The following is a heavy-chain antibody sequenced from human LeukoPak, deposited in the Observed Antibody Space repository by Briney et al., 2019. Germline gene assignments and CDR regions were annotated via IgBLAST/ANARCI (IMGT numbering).Heavy chain of an antibody. D-gene: IGHD6-19*01. J-gene: IGHJ4*02. Sequence: SETLSLTCTVSGGSISSYYWSWIRQPPGKGLEWIGSIYYSGNTNYNPSLKSRVTISVDTSNNQFSLKPGSVTAADTAVYYCARVKYRDQSSGWYRYSDYWGQGTLVTVSS. CDR3: ARVKYRDQSSGWYRYSDY. CDR2: IYYSGNT. V-gene: IGHV4-59*01. CDR1: GGSISSYY.